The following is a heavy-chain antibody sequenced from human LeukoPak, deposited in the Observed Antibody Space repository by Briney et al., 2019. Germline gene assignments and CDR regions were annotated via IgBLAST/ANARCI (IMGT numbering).Heavy chain of an antibody. CDR3: ARQGDLDY. CDR1: GFIFTSYS. J-gene: IGHJ4*02. V-gene: IGHV3-48*02. D-gene: IGHD3-16*01. Sequence: PGASLRLSCAASGFIFTSYSMNWVRQAPGKGLEFVSSISSTSSATYYADSVKGRFTISRDNAKNSMYLQMNSLRDEDTAVYYCARQGDLDYWGQGTLVTVCS. CDR2: ISSTSSAT.